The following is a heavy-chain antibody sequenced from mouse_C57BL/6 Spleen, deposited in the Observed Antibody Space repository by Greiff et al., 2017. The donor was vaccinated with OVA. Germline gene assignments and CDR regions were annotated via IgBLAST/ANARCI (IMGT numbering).Heavy chain of an antibody. V-gene: IGHV1-26*01. Sequence: EVQLQQSGPELVKPGASVKISCKASGYTFTDYYMNWVKQSHGKSLEWIGDINPNNGGTSYNQKFKGKATLTVDKSSSTAYMELRSLTSEDSAVYYCARGELLRFYFDYWGQGTTLTVSS. CDR1: GYTFTDYY. J-gene: IGHJ2*01. CDR2: INPNNGGT. CDR3: ARGELLRFYFDY. D-gene: IGHD1-1*01.